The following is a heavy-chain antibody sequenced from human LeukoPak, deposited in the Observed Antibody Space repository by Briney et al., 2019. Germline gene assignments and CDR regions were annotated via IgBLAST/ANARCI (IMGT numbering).Heavy chain of an antibody. J-gene: IGHJ6*02. V-gene: IGHV3-33*01. CDR2: IWYDGSNK. D-gene: IGHD6-13*01. CDR3: ARKVSSSSFSMDV. Sequence: PGGSLRLSCAASGFAFRSYGMHWVRQAPGKGLEWVAVIWYDGSNKYYADSVKGRFTISRDNSKNTLYLQMNSLRAEDTAVYYCARKVSSSSFSMDVWGQGTTVTVSS. CDR1: GFAFRSYG.